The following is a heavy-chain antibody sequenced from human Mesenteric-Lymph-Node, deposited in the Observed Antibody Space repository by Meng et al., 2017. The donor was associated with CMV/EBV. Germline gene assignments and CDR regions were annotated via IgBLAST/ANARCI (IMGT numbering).Heavy chain of an antibody. D-gene: IGHD2-2*01. V-gene: IGHV1-18*01. CDR3: ARVLRDIVVVPAAIKAYGMDV. Sequence: ASVKVSCKASGYTFTSYGFSWVRQAPGQGLEWMGWISAYNGNTNYAQKIQGRVTMTTDTSTSTVYMELRSLRSDDTAVYYCARVLRDIVVVPAAIKAYGMDVWGQGTTVTVSS. CDR1: GYTFTSYG. CDR2: ISAYNGNT. J-gene: IGHJ6*02.